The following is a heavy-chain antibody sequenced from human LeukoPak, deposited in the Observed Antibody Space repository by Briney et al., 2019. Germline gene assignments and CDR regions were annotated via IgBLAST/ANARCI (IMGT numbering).Heavy chain of an antibody. CDR3: ARGYNWGTFDY. V-gene: IGHV3-33*01. CDR2: IWYDGSNI. D-gene: IGHD1-1*01. Sequence: GGSLRLSCAASGFTFSNYVMHWVRQAPGKGMEWVAVIWYDGSNIYYADSVKGRFTISRDNSKNTLYMQMNRLRAEDTAVYYCARGYNWGTFDYWGQGTLVTVSS. CDR1: GFTFSNYV. J-gene: IGHJ4*02.